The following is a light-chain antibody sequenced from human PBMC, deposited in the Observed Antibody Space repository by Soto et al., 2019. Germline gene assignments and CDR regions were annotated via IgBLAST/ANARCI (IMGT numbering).Light chain of an antibody. CDR2: DVT. CDR3: CSYAGSVYV. CDR1: SGDVGGYNY. J-gene: IGLJ1*01. Sequence: QSVLTQPRSVSGSPGQSVTISCTGTSGDVGGYNYVSWYQQHPGKAPKVMIFDVTKRPSGVPDRFSGSKSGNTASLTISGLQAEDEADYYCCSYAGSVYVFGTRTKVTVL. V-gene: IGLV2-11*01.